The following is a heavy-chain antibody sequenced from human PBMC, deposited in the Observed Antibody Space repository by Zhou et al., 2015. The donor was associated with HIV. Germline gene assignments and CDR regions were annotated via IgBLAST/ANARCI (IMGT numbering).Heavy chain of an antibody. Sequence: QVQLVQSGAEVKKPGSSVKVSCKASGGTFSSYAISWVRQAPGQGLEWMGGIIPIFGTANYAQKFQGRVTITADESTSTAYMELSSLRSEDTAVYYCARDPTTFSYGDYAPDWYFDLWGRGTLVTVSS. D-gene: IGHD4-17*01. CDR3: ARDPTTFSYGDYAPDWYFDL. CDR2: IIPIFGTA. J-gene: IGHJ2*01. CDR1: GGTFSSYA. V-gene: IGHV1-69*01.